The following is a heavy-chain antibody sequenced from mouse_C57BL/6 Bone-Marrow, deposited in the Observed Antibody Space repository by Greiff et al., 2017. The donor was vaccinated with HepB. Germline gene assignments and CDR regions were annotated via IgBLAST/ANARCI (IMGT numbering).Heavy chain of an antibody. CDR3: AGDRCPLYYDYDAWFAY. Sequence: QVQLKESGPGLVKPSQSLFLTCSITGFPITSGYYWIWIRQSPGKPLEWMGYITHSGETFYNPSLQSPISITRETSKNQFFLQLNSVTTEDTAMYYCAGDRCPLYYDYDAWFAYWGQGTLVTVSA. D-gene: IGHD2-4*01. CDR1: GFPITSGYY. J-gene: IGHJ3*01. V-gene: IGHV12-3*01. CDR2: ITHSGET.